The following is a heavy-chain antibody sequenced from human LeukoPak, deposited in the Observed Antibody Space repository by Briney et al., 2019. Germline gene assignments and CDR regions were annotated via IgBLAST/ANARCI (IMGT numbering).Heavy chain of an antibody. V-gene: IGHV3-11*01. CDR2: ISSSGSTI. CDR3: ARVGDSSGYYYRKDAFDI. D-gene: IGHD3-22*01. CDR1: GFTFSDYY. Sequence: PGGSLRLSCAASGFTFSDYYMSWIRQAPGKGLEWVSYISSSGSTIYYADSVKGRFTISRDNAKNSLYLQMNSLRAEDTAVYYCARVGDSSGYYYRKDAFDIWGQGTMVTVSS. J-gene: IGHJ3*02.